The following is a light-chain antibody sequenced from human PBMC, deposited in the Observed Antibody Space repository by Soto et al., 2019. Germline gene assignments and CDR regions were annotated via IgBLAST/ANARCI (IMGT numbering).Light chain of an antibody. J-gene: IGLJ2*01. CDR3: HSYDSSLTAVV. V-gene: IGLV1-40*01. CDR1: RSNIGAGHD. CDR2: GNN. Sequence: QSVLTQPPSVSGAPGQGVAISCTGSRSNIGAGHDVQWYQQLPGTAPKLLIYGNNNRPSGVLDRFSGSKSGASASLAITGLQAEDEADYYCHSYDSSLTAVVFGGGTKLTVL.